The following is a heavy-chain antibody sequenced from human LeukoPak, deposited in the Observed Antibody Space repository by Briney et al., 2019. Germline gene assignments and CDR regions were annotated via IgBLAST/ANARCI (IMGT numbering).Heavy chain of an antibody. J-gene: IGHJ4*02. D-gene: IGHD2-15*01. V-gene: IGHV3-23*01. CDR1: GFTLTNYP. Sequence: PGGSLRLSCAASGFTLTNYPMTWVRQAPGKGLEWVSAISPDGSDTKYADSVKGRSTISRDNSKNTLFLQMNSLRVEDTAVYYCTKDGSAAYWGQGTLVTVSS. CDR3: TKDGSAAY. CDR2: ISPDGSDT.